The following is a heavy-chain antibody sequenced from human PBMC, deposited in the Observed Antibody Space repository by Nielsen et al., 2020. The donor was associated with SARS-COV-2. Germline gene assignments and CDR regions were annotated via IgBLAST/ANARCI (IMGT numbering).Heavy chain of an antibody. J-gene: IGHJ4*02. V-gene: IGHV5-10-1*01. CDR1: GYSFTSYW. CDR3: ARLIAVAGDFDY. CDR2: IDPSDSYT. Sequence: KVSCKGSGYSFTSYWISWVRQMPGKGLEWMGRIDPSDSYTNYSPSFQGHVTISADKSISTAYLQWSSLKASDTAMYYCARLIAVAGDFDYWGQGTLVTVSS. D-gene: IGHD6-19*01.